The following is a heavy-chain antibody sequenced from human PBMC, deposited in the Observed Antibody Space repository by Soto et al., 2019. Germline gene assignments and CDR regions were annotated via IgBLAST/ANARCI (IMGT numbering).Heavy chain of an antibody. Sequence: GGSLRLSCAASGFTFSSYAMSWVRQAPGKGLEWASAISGSGGSTYYADSVKGRFTISRDNSKNTLYLQMNSLRAEDTAVYYCAKDPKRGYCSGGSCPPLRPQYFDYWGQGTLVTVSS. CDR1: GFTFSSYA. CDR2: ISGSGGST. J-gene: IGHJ4*02. V-gene: IGHV3-23*01. CDR3: AKDPKRGYCSGGSCPPLRPQYFDY. D-gene: IGHD2-15*01.